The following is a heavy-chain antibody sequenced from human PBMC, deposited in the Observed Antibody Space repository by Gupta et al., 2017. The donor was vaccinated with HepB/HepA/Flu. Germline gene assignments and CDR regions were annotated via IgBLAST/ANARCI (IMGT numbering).Heavy chain of an antibody. D-gene: IGHD2-2*01. CDR2: ISGSGSTT. Sequence: EVQLLESGGGLVQPGGSLRLSCEASGFTFSSYAIRWVRQAPGKGLEWVSGISGSGSTTYYADSVKCRFTIFRDNSNNTLYLQMNSPRGEDTAVYYCAKDITSSSACYAFDHWGQGTLVTVSS. V-gene: IGHV3-23*01. CDR1: GFTFSSYA. CDR3: AKDITSSSACYAFDH. J-gene: IGHJ4*02.